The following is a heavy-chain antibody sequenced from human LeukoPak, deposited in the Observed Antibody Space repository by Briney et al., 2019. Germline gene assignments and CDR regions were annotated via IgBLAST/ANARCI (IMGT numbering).Heavy chain of an antibody. J-gene: IGHJ3*02. CDR1: GGSISSSSYY. D-gene: IGHD3-22*01. CDR2: TYYSGST. CDR3: ARGSDYYDSSGYLQHDAFDI. Sequence: SEPLSLTCTVSGGSISSSSYYWGWIRQPPGKGLEWIGSTYYSGSTYYNPSLKSRVTISVDTSKNQFSLKLSSVTAADTAVYYCARGSDYYDSSGYLQHDAFDIWGQGTMVTVSS. V-gene: IGHV4-39*01.